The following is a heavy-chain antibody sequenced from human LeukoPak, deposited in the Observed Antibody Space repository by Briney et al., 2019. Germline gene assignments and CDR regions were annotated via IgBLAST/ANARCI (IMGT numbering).Heavy chain of an antibody. J-gene: IGHJ5*02. V-gene: IGHV3-74*01. D-gene: IGHD3-10*01. CDR2: INSDGSST. Sequence: GGSLRLSCAASGFTVSSNYMSWVRQAPGKGLVWVSRINSDGSSTSYADSVKGRFTISRDNAKNTLYLQMNSLRAEDTAVYYCARDLPSRTQLLWFGELLLGNNNWFDPWGQGTLVTVSS. CDR1: GFTVSSNY. CDR3: ARDLPSRTQLLWFGELLLGNNNWFDP.